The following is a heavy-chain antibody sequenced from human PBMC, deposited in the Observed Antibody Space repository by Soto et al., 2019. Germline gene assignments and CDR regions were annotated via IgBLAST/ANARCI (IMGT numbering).Heavy chain of an antibody. CDR1: GYSFTSYW. J-gene: IGHJ4*02. Sequence: PGESLKISCKGSGYSFTSYWIGWVRQMPGKGLEWMGIIYPGDSDTRYSPSFQGQVTISADESTSTAYMELSSLRSEDTAVYYCARRAVGAARRFYFDYWGQGTLVTVSS. V-gene: IGHV5-51*01. D-gene: IGHD6-6*01. CDR3: ARRAVGAARRFYFDY. CDR2: IYPGDSDT.